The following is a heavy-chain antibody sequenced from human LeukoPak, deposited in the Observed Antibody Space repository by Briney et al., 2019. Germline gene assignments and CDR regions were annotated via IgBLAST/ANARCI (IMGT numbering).Heavy chain of an antibody. V-gene: IGHV4-4*07. CDR3: ARGDAVADLYYFDY. Sequence: SETLSLTCTVSGGSISSYYWSWIRQPAGKGLEWIGRIYTSGSTNYNPSLKSRVTMSVDTSKNQFSLELSSVTAADTAVYYCARGDAVADLYYFDYWGQGTLVTVSS. CDR2: IYTSGST. J-gene: IGHJ4*02. CDR1: GGSISSYY. D-gene: IGHD6-19*01.